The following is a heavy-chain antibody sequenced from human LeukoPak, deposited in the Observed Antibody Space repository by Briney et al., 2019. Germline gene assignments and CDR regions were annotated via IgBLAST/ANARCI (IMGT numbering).Heavy chain of an antibody. D-gene: IGHD6-13*01. CDR2: ISSSSSTI. Sequence: PGGSLRLSCAASGFTFSTYSMNWVRQAPGKGLEWVSYISSSSSTIRYADSVRGRFTISRDNAENSLFLQMNSLRAEDTAVYYCASEGVATTATIDYWGQGTLVTVSS. CDR3: ASEGVATTATIDY. J-gene: IGHJ4*02. V-gene: IGHV3-48*01. CDR1: GFTFSTYS.